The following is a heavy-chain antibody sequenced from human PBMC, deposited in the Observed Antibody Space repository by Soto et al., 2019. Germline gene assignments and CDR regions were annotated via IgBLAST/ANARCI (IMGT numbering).Heavy chain of an antibody. J-gene: IGHJ5*02. CDR3: ARRGDYYTNYYDNWFDP. CDR2: IDPTDSYT. V-gene: IGHV5-10-1*01. D-gene: IGHD4-4*01. CDR1: GYNFASYW. Sequence: RGESLKISCKGSGYNFASYWITWVRQMPGKGLEWMGRIDPTDSYTNYSPSFQGHVTISADKSISTAYLQWSSLKASDTAIYYCARRGDYYTNYYDNWFDPWGQGTLVIVSS.